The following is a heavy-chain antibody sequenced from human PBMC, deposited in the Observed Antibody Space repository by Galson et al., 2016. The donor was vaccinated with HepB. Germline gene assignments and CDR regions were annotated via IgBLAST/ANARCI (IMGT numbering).Heavy chain of an antibody. CDR1: GFDFSSYG. CDR2: IWYDGTNK. J-gene: IGHJ5*02. D-gene: IGHD1-1*01. CDR3: SRDLEPHRYWLDP. V-gene: IGHV3-33*01. Sequence: SLRLSCAASGFDFSSYGMHWVRQAPGRGLEWVGVIWYDGTNKYYADAVKGRFTISRDSSTDTLYLHMDILRAEDTAVYFCSRDLEPHRYWLDPWGPGTLVNVSA.